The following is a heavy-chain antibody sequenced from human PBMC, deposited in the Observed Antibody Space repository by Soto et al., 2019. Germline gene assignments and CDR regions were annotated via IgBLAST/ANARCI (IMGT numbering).Heavy chain of an antibody. Sequence: GGSLRLSCAASGFTFSSYSMHWVRQAPGKGLDWVAVISYEGSNKYYADSVKGRFTVSRDNSKNTLYLQLNSLRAEDTAVYYCAREFLEGARSYWGQGNLVTVSS. V-gene: IGHV3-30-3*01. CDR3: AREFLEGARSY. CDR2: ISYEGSNK. J-gene: IGHJ4*02. CDR1: GFTFSSYS.